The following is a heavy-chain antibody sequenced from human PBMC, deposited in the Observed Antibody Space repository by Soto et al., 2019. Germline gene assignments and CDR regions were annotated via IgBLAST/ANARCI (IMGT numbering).Heavy chain of an antibody. D-gene: IGHD3-22*01. Sequence: QVQLVQSGAEVKEPGASVKVSCKASGYTFSHYFIHWVRQAPGQGLEWMGIINPGSGSTTYGLRLQGRITITRDTSTSTVFMDLSSLRSEDTAVYYCARTYDSNGNSNDGFDIWGQGTMVTVSS. CDR1: GYTFSHYF. CDR2: INPGSGST. V-gene: IGHV1-46*01. CDR3: ARTYDSNGNSNDGFDI. J-gene: IGHJ3*02.